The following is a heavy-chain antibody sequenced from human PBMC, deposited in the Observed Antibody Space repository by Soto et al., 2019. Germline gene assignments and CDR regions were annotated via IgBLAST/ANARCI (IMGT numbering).Heavy chain of an antibody. CDR2: ISAKNGNT. Sequence: QVQLVQSGADVKKPGASVKVSCKASGYTFTDYGISWVRQAPGQGLEWMGWISAKNGNTNLGQKFRGRVTLTTDTSTRTVYMELRSLTPDDTAVYYCARDPPETPSDYWGQGTLVTVSS. CDR3: ARDPPETPSDY. J-gene: IGHJ4*02. CDR1: GYTFTDYG. V-gene: IGHV1-18*01.